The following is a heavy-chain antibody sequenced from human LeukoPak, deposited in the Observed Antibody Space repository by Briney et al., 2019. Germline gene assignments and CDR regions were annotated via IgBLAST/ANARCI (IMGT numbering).Heavy chain of an antibody. D-gene: IGHD5-18*01. CDR2: ISAYNGNT. CDR1: GYTFTSYA. J-gene: IGHJ4*02. CDR3: ARARPVDTAMVPGYYFDY. Sequence: ASVKVSCKASGYTFTSYAMNWVRQAPGQGLEWMGWISAYNGNTNYAQKLQGRVTMTTDTSTSTAYMELRSLRSDDTAVYYCARARPVDTAMVPGYYFDYWGQGTLVTVSS. V-gene: IGHV1-18*01.